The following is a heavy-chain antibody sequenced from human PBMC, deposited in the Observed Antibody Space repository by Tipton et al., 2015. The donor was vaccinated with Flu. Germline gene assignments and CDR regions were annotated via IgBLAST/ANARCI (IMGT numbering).Heavy chain of an antibody. V-gene: IGHV3-7*01. J-gene: IGHJ3*02. CDR1: GFTFSSYW. Sequence: GSLRLSCAASGFTFSSYWMGWVPQAPGKGLEWVANIKQDGSEKYYVDSVKGRFTISRDNAKNSLYQQMNSLRAEDTAVYYCARDYGISHAFDNWGQGTMVTVSS. CDR3: ARDYGISHAFDN. CDR2: IKQDGSEK. D-gene: IGHD2-8*01.